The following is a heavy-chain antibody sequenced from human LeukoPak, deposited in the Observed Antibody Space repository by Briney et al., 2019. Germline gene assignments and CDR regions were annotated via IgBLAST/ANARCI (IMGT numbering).Heavy chain of an antibody. CDR3: ARGPDVVLVSRWSFFDY. D-gene: IGHD2-8*02. CDR2: ISSSGGST. Sequence: PGGSLRLSCAASGFTFSSYAMHWVRQVPGKGLEYVSAISSSGGSTYYANSVKGRFTISRDNSKNTLYLQMGSLRTEDMAIYYCARGPDVVLVSRWSFFDYWGQGTLVTVSS. V-gene: IGHV3-64*01. CDR1: GFTFSSYA. J-gene: IGHJ4*02.